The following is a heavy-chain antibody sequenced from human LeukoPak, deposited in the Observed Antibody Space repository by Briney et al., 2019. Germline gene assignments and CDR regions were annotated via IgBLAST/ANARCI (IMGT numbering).Heavy chain of an antibody. V-gene: IGHV4-34*01. CDR1: GGSFSGYY. CDR2: INHSGST. D-gene: IGHD2/OR15-2a*01. J-gene: IGHJ4*02. CDR3: ARGRTVATYYDDSDY. Sequence: PSETLSLXCAVYGGSFSGYYWSWIRQPPGKGLEWIGEINHSGSTNYNPSLKSRVTISVDTSKNQFSLKLSSVTAADTAVYYCARGRTVATYYDDSDYWGQGTLVTVSS.